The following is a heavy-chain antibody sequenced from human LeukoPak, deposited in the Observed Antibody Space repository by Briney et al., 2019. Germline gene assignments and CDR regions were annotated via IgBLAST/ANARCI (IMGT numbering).Heavy chain of an antibody. J-gene: IGHJ4*02. D-gene: IGHD2-15*01. Sequence: GASVNVSYKPSVYTFTIFGISWVRQAPGQGGEGMGWIGAYNGDTNYAQKFQGRLTMTTDTSTSTAYMDLRSLRSDDTAVYYCTRDHCSGDNCPSFDYWGQGTLVTVSS. CDR1: VYTFTIFG. CDR3: TRDHCSGDNCPSFDY. CDR2: IGAYNGDT. V-gene: IGHV1-18*04.